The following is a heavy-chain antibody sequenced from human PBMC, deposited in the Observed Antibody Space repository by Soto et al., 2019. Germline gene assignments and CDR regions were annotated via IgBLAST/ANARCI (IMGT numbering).Heavy chain of an antibody. D-gene: IGHD2-2*01. CDR3: ARDCSSTSCYVEGDYYYYYGMDV. Sequence: SVKVSCKASGGTFSSYAISWVRQAPGQGLEWMGGIIPIFGTANYAQKFQGRVTITADESTSTAYMELSSLRSEDTAVYYCARDCSSTSCYVEGDYYYYYGMDVWGQGTTVTVSS. J-gene: IGHJ6*02. CDR2: IIPIFGTA. CDR1: GGTFSSYA. V-gene: IGHV1-69*13.